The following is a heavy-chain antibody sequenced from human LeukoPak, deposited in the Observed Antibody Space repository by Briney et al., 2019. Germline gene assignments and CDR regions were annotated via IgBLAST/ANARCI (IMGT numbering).Heavy chain of an antibody. CDR3: ASTRGPEYSSSDFDY. CDR1: GGTFSSYA. V-gene: IGHV1-69*06. Sequence: SVKVSCKASGGTFSSYAITWVRQAPGQGLEWMGRIIPIFGTANYAQKFQGRVTITADKSTSTAYMELSSLRSEDTAVYYCASTRGPEYSSSDFDYWGQGTLVTVSS. J-gene: IGHJ4*02. CDR2: IIPIFGTA. D-gene: IGHD6-6*01.